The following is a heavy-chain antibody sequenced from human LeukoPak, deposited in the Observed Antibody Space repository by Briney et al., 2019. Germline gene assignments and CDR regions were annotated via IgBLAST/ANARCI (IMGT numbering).Heavy chain of an antibody. D-gene: IGHD3-22*01. J-gene: IGHJ5*01. Sequence: GGSLRLSCAASGFTFRRNAMTWVRQAPGKRLEWVSTITGSAESAYYADSVKGRFSISRDNSKNALHLQLKSLRAEDTAVYYCAKDESSGYYYLDSWGQGTLVTVSS. V-gene: IGHV3-23*01. CDR3: AKDESSGYYYLDS. CDR2: ITGSAESA. CDR1: GFTFRRNA.